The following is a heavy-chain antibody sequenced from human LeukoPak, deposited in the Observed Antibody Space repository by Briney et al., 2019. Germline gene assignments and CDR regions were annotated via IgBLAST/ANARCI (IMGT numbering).Heavy chain of an antibody. D-gene: IGHD6-19*01. J-gene: IGHJ5*02. CDR1: GFTFRSHA. CDR2: IYENGGTT. CDR3: AKGYSSGWYNWFDP. V-gene: IGHV3-23*01. Sequence: GGSLRLSCVGSGFTFRSHAMSWVRQAPEKGLEFVSGIYENGGTTYYADSVKGRFSISRDNSKNTLYLQMDSLRGEDTAVYYCAKGYSSGWYNWFDPWGQGTLVTVSS.